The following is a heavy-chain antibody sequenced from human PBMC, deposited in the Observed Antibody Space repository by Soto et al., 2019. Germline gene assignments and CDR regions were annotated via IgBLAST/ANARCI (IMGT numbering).Heavy chain of an antibody. D-gene: IGHD6-19*01. CDR3: ARVGVANLANWFDP. CDR2: INHSGST. Sequence: QVQLQQWGAGLLKPSETLSLTCAVYGVSFSGYYWSWIRQPPGKGLEWIGEINHSGSTNYNPSLKSRVTISVDTSKNQCSLKLSSVTAADTAVYYCARVGVANLANWFDPWGQGTLVTVSS. J-gene: IGHJ5*02. V-gene: IGHV4-34*01. CDR1: GVSFSGYY.